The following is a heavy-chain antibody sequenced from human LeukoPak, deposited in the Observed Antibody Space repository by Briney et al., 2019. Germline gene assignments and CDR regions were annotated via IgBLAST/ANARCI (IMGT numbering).Heavy chain of an antibody. CDR1: GFTFSLYW. Sequence: PGRCLRLSRAASGFTFSLYWLSWVRQAPGKGLEWVANIKRDGSEKYYVDSVKGRFTISRDNAKNSLYLQMNSLRAEDTAVYYCAREAGRGFDYWGQGTLVTVSS. CDR2: IKRDGSEK. D-gene: IGHD1-26*01. V-gene: IGHV3-7*01. CDR3: AREAGRGFDY. J-gene: IGHJ4*02.